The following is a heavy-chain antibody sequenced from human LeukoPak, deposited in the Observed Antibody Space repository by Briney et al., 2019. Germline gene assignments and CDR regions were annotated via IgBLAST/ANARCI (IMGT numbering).Heavy chain of an antibody. CDR1: GFTFSGYY. V-gene: IGHV3-11*04. J-gene: IGHJ4*02. CDR3: TREDYYYAAGY. Sequence: PGGPLRLSCAASGFTFSGYYMSWVRQAPGKGLEWVSYISGDGTTRYYADSVRGRFTVSRDNTKNSLFLQMNSLRAEDTAIYYCTREDYYYAAGYWGQGTLVTVSS. CDR2: ISGDGTTR. D-gene: IGHD3-10*01.